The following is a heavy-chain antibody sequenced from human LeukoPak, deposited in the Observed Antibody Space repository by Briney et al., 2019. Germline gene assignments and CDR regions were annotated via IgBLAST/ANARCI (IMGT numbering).Heavy chain of an antibody. V-gene: IGHV3-7*01. CDR1: GFTFSSYW. Sequence: GSLRLSCAASGFTFSSYWMSWVGQAPGKGLEWVANIKQDGSEKYYVDSVKGRVTISRDNAMNFLYLQLNSLRVDDTAVYYCARDSGSCRGCAFDIWGQGTVVTVSS. D-gene: IGHD1-26*01. CDR3: ARDSGSCRGCAFDI. J-gene: IGHJ3*02. CDR2: IKQDGSEK.